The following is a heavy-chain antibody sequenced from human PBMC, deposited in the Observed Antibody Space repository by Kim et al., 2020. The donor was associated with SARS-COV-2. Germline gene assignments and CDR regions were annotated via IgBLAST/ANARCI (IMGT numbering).Heavy chain of an antibody. Sequence: SVKVSCKASGGTFSNYALNWIRQAPGQGLEWMGSIIPIFGIINNAQKFQGRLTITADTSTNTAYMELSSLTSEDTALYYCARGGPYCSGGTCFDYWGQG. CDR2: IIPIFGII. J-gene: IGHJ4*02. V-gene: IGHV1-69*04. CDR3: ARGGPYCSGGTCFDY. D-gene: IGHD2-15*01. CDR1: GGTFSNYA.